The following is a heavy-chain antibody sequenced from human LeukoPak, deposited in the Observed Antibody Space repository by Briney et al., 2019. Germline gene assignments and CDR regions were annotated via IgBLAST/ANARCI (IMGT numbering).Heavy chain of an antibody. J-gene: IGHJ4*02. V-gene: IGHV3-73*01. CDR1: GFTFSGSA. CDR2: IRSKTNSYAT. Sequence: HPGGSLRLSCAASGFTFSGSAMHWVRQASGKGLEWVGRIRSKTNSYATAYAASVKGRFAISRDDSKNTAYLQMNSLKTEDTAVYYCTRQRDSSSWSNVNYWGQGTLVTVSS. D-gene: IGHD6-13*01. CDR3: TRQRDSSSWSNVNY.